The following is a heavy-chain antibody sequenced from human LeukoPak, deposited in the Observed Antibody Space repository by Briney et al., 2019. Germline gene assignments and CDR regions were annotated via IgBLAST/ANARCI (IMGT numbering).Heavy chain of an antibody. Sequence: GGSLRLSCAASGFTVSSNYMSWVRQAPGKGLEWVSVIHSGGNTYYADSVKGRFTISRDNSRNTMFLQMNSLSAEDTAVYYCARLPSGDVWGQGTTVTVSS. V-gene: IGHV3-66*04. CDR1: GFTVSSNY. J-gene: IGHJ6*02. CDR2: IHSGGNT. CDR3: ARLPSGDV.